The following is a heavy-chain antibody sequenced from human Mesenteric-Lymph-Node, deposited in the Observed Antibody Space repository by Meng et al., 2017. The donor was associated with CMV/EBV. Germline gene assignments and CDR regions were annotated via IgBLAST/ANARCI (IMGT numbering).Heavy chain of an antibody. CDR3: ARQWLFSAGAVDTFDI. D-gene: IGHD6-19*01. V-gene: IGHV4-34*01. CDR2: INHSGST. J-gene: IGHJ3*02. Sequence: SETLSLTCDVYGGSFRGYYWSWIRQPPGKGLEWIGEINHSGSTNYNPSLKSRVSMSVHTSENQFSLKLTSVTAADTAVYYYARQWLFSAGAVDTFDIWGQGTMVTVSS. CDR1: GGSFRGYY.